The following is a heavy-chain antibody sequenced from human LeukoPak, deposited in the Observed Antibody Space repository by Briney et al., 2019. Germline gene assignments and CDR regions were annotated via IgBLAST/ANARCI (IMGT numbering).Heavy chain of an antibody. D-gene: IGHD3-22*01. CDR1: GFSLSTSGVG. CDR3: AHRRHDISGYWNHGTFDL. J-gene: IGHJ3*01. Sequence: SGPVLVKPTQTLTLTCTFSGFSLSTSGVGVGWIRQPPGKALEWLALIYWDNDKRFSPSLKSRLTITKDTSKNQVVLTMTNMDPVDTATYYCAHRRHDISGYWNHGTFDLWGQGTMVTVSS. CDR2: IYWDNDK. V-gene: IGHV2-5*02.